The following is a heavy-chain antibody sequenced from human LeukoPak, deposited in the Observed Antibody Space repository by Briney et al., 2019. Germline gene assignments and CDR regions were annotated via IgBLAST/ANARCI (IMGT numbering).Heavy chain of an antibody. V-gene: IGHV3-15*01. CDR3: TAGLYYYYYGMDV. D-gene: IGHD1-14*01. CDR2: IKSKTDGGTT. CDR1: GFTFGTYA. Sequence: GGSLRLSCAASGFTFGTYAMNWVRQAPGKGLEWVGRIKSKTDGGTTDYAAPVKGRFTISRDDSKNTLYLQMNSLKTEDTAVYYCTAGLYYYYYGMDVWGQGTTVTVSS. J-gene: IGHJ6*02.